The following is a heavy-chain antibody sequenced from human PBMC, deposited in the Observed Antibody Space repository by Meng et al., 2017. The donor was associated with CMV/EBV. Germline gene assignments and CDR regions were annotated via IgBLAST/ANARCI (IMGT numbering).Heavy chain of an antibody. CDR2: IRYDGSNK. V-gene: IGHV3-30*02. CDR3: AKEYYYGSGSDAIYYYGMDV. Sequence: GESLRLSCAASRFTFSSYGMHWVRQAPGKGLEWVAFIRYDGSNKYYADSVKGRFTISRDNSKNTLYLQMNSLRAEDTAVYYCAKEYYYGSGSDAIYYYGMDVWGQGTTVTVSS. J-gene: IGHJ6*02. D-gene: IGHD3-10*01. CDR1: RFTFSSYG.